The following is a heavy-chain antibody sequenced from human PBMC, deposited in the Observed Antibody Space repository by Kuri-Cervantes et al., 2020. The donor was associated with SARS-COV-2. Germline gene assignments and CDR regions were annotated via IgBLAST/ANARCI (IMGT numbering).Heavy chain of an antibody. D-gene: IGHD4-11*01. CDR1: GGPISSGGYY. J-gene: IGHJ4*02. CDR2: IYTSGST. Sequence: SETLSLTCTVSGGPISSGGYYWSWIRQPAGKGLEWIGRIYTSGSTNYNPSLKSRVTISVDTSKNQFSLKLSSVTAADTAVYYCARGGSGNYPNLLGYWGQGTLVTVSS. CDR3: ARGGSGNYPNLLGY. V-gene: IGHV4-61*02.